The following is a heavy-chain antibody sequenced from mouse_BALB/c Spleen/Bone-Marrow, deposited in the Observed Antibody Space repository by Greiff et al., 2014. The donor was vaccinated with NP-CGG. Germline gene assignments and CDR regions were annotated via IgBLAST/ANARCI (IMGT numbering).Heavy chain of an antibody. CDR1: GFNIKDTY. Sequence: VQLQQSGAELVKPGASVKLSCTASGFNIKDTYMHWVKQRPEQGLEWIGRIDPANGNTKYDPKFQGKATVTADTSSNTAYLQLSSLTSEDTAVYYCAIYYGNYYAMDYWGQGTSVTVSS. J-gene: IGHJ4*01. D-gene: IGHD2-1*01. CDR2: IDPANGNT. CDR3: AIYYGNYYAMDY. V-gene: IGHV14-3*02.